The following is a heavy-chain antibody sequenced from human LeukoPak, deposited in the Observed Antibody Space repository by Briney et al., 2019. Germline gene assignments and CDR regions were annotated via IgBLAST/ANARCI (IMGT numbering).Heavy chain of an antibody. J-gene: IGHJ4*02. CDR2: INGSCGST. CDR1: GFTFSSYA. Sequence: GGSLRLSCAASGFTFSSYAMSWVRQAPGKGLEWVSAINGSCGSTYYEDSVKGRFTISRDNSKNTLYLQMNSLRAEDTAVYYRAKHMRGYSYGYFDYWGQGTLVTVSS. D-gene: IGHD5-18*01. V-gene: IGHV3-23*01. CDR3: AKHMRGYSYGYFDY.